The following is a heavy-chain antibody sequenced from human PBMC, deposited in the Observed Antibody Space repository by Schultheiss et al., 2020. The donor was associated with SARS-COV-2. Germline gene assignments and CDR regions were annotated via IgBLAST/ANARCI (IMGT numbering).Heavy chain of an antibody. CDR3: ARERSSIAARRFDY. V-gene: IGHV4-31*03. D-gene: IGHD6-6*01. Sequence: CTVSGGSISSGGYYWSWIRQHPGKGLEWIGYIYYSGSTYYNPSLKSRVTISVDTSKNQFSLKLSSVTAADTAVYYCARERSSIAARRFDYWGQGTLVTVSS. J-gene: IGHJ4*02. CDR2: IYYSGST. CDR1: GGSISSGGYY.